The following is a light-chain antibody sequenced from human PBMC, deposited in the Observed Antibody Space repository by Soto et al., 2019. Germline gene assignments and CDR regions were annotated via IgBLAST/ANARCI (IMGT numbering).Light chain of an antibody. Sequence: SYELTQPPSVSVAPGQTARITCGGNNIGSKSVHWYQQKPGQAPVVVVYDDSDLPSGIPERCYGSNSGNTATLTISRVEAGDEADYYCQVWDSSNDRVIFGGGTQLTVL. V-gene: IGLV3-21*02. J-gene: IGLJ2*01. CDR2: DDS. CDR1: NIGSKS. CDR3: QVWDSSNDRVI.